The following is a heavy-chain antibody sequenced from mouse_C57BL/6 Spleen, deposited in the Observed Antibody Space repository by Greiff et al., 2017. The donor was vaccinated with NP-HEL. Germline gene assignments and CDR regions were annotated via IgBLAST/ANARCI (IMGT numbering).Heavy chain of an antibody. D-gene: IGHD1-1*01. CDR2: ISSGSSTI. J-gene: IGHJ1*03. Sequence: EVKLVESGGGLVKPGGSLKLSCAASGFTFSDYGMHWVRQAPEKGLEWVAYISSGSSTIYYADTVKGRFTISRDNAKSTLFLQMTSLGSEDTVMYYCARPLYGSRGFHVDVWGTGTTVTVSS. CDR1: GFTFSDYG. V-gene: IGHV5-17*01. CDR3: ARPLYGSRGFHVDV.